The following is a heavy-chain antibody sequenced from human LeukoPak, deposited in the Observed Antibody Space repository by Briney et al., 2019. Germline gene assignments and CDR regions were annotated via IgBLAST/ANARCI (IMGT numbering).Heavy chain of an antibody. D-gene: IGHD5-12*01. CDR1: GGTFSSYA. J-gene: IGHJ3*02. Sequence: GASVKVSCKASGGTFSSYAIIWVRQAPGQGLEWMGRIIPILGIANYAQKFQGRVTITADKSTSTAYMELSSLRSEDTAVYYCATVRGYSGSYAFDIWGQGTMVTVSS. CDR3: ATVRGYSGSYAFDI. V-gene: IGHV1-69*04. CDR2: IIPILGIA.